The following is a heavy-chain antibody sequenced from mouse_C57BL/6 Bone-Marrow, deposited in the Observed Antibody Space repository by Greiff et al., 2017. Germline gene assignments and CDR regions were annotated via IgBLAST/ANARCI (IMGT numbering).Heavy chain of an antibody. CDR3: TRVDDYDAGLYYYAMDY. V-gene: IGHV5-9-1*02. D-gene: IGHD2-4*01. Sequence: EVKVEESGEGLVKPGGSLKLSCAASGFTFSSYAMSWVRQTPEKRLEWVAYISSGGDYIYYADTVKGRFTISRDNARNTLYLQMSSMKSEDTAMYYWTRVDDYDAGLYYYAMDYWGQGTSVTVSS. CDR2: ISSGGDYI. J-gene: IGHJ4*01. CDR1: GFTFSSYA.